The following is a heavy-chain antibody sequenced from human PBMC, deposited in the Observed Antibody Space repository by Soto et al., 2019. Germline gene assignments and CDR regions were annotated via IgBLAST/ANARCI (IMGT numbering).Heavy chain of an antibody. D-gene: IGHD6-6*01. CDR3: ARDLGGSSSYLGY. CDR2: INPASGGA. V-gene: IGHV1-2*02. Sequence: AQLMQSGAEVKKPGASLKVSCKASGYTFTGRYIHWVRQAPGQGLEWMGWINPASGGATYAQKFQGRVSLTRDTSNSIAYMELSSLRSDDTAVYFCARDLGGSSSYLGYWGQGTPVTVSS. CDR1: GYTFTGRY. J-gene: IGHJ4*02.